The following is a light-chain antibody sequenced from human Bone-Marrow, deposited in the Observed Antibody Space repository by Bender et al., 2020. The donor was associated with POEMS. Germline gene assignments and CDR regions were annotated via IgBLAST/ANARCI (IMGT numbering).Light chain of an antibody. CDR3: SSYTSNSAWL. CDR2: QDN. J-gene: IGLJ1*01. CDR1: GLGAKY. V-gene: IGLV3-1*01. Sequence: SYELTQPPSVSVSPGQTARISCSGDGLGAKYASWYQQKPGQSPVLVIYQDNMRPSGIPERFSGSKSGNTASLTISGLQPDDESTYYCSSYTSNSAWLFGTGTKVTVL.